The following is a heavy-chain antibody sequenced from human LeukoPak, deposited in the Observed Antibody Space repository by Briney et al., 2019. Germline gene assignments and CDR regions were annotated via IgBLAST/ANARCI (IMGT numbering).Heavy chain of an antibody. V-gene: IGHV1-2*02. Sequence: GASVKVSCKASGYTFTGYYMHRVRQAPGQGLDWMGWINPNSGGANYAQKFQGRVTMTRDTSISTAYMELSRLGSDDTAVYYCARVLFWSGYSVSLGYWGQGTLVTVSS. D-gene: IGHD3-3*01. J-gene: IGHJ1*01. CDR1: GYTFTGYY. CDR2: INPNSGGA. CDR3: ARVLFWSGYSVSLGY.